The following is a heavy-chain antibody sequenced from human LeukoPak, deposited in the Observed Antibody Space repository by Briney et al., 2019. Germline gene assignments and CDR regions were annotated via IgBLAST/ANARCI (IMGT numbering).Heavy chain of an antibody. V-gene: IGHV4-38-2*02. J-gene: IGHJ3*02. CDR2: IYHSGST. Sequence: PSEPLSLTCTVSGYSISSGYYWGWIRQPPGKGLEWIGSIYHSGSTYYNPSLKSRVTISVDTSKNQFSLKLSSVPAADTAVYYCATRANIVVVVAATEGAFDIWGQGTMVTVSS. CDR1: GYSISSGYY. D-gene: IGHD2-15*01. CDR3: ATRANIVVVVAATEGAFDI.